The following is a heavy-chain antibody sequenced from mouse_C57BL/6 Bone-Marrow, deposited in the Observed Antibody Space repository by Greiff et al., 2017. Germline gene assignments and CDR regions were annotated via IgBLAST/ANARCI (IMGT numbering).Heavy chain of an antibody. J-gene: IGHJ2*01. Sequence: QVQLQQPGAELVKPGASVKISCKASGSTFTSYWITWVRQRPGQGLEWIGEIYPGSGITNYNGKFKSKATLTVDTSSSTAYMQLSSLTSEDSAVYYCALIYYDYDRSLFDYWGQGTTLTVSS. CDR3: ALIYYDYDRSLFDY. D-gene: IGHD2-4*01. CDR2: IYPGSGIT. V-gene: IGHV1-55*01. CDR1: GSTFTSYW.